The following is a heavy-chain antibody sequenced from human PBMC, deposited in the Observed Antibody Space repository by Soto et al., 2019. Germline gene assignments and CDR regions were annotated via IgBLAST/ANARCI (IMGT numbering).Heavy chain of an antibody. Sequence: DSVKVSCKASGYTLTSYGISWVRHAPGQGLEWMGWVSAYNGNTNYAQKLQGRVTMTTDTSTSTAYMELRSLRSDDTAVYYCARARSIEVAGTDYWGQGTLVTVSS. V-gene: IGHV1-18*01. D-gene: IGHD6-19*01. J-gene: IGHJ4*02. CDR2: VSAYNGNT. CDR3: ARARSIEVAGTDY. CDR1: GYTLTSYG.